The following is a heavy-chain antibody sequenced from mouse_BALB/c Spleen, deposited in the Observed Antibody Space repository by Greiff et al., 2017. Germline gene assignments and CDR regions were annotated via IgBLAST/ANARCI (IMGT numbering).Heavy chain of an antibody. V-gene: IGHV5-6-3*01. CDR3: ARDFAMDY. CDR1: GFTFSSYG. Sequence: EVMVVESGGGLVQPGGSLKLSCAASGFTFSSYGMSWVRQTPDKRLELVATINSNGGSTYYPDSVKGRFTISRDNAKNTLYLQMSSLKSEDTAMYYCARDFAMDYWGQGTSVTVSS. J-gene: IGHJ4*01. CDR2: INSNGGST.